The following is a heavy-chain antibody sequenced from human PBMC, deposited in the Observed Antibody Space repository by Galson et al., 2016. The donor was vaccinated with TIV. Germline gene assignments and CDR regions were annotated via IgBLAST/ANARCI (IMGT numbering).Heavy chain of an antibody. D-gene: IGHD3-9*01. J-gene: IGHJ4*02. CDR1: GFTFDDYA. Sequence: SLRLSCAASGFTFDDYAMHWVRQAPGKGLEWVSGISWNSGNMGYADSVKGRFTISRDNAKNSLYLQMNSLKAEDTALYYCAKDIEPHLTGYFSVCFDYWGQGTLVTVSS. CDR2: ISWNSGNM. V-gene: IGHV3-9*01. CDR3: AKDIEPHLTGYFSVCFDY.